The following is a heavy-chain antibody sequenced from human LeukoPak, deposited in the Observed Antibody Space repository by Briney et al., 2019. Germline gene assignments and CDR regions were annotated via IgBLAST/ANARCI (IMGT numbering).Heavy chain of an antibody. D-gene: IGHD6-25*01. Sequence: PGGSLRLSCAASGLTVSSNCMSWVRQDPGKGLEWVSVTNSGGNTYYADSVKGRFTISRDNSKNTLYLEMNSLRAEDTAVYYCARGSASDYWGQGALVTVSS. V-gene: IGHV3-66*01. CDR3: ARGSASDY. CDR1: GLTVSSNC. CDR2: TNSGGNT. J-gene: IGHJ4*02.